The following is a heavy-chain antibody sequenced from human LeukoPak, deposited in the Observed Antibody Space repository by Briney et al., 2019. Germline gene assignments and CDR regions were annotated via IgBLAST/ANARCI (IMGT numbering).Heavy chain of an antibody. V-gene: IGHV4-59*08. J-gene: IGHJ6*02. CDR1: GGSISSYY. D-gene: IGHD6-13*01. CDR2: IYYSGST. Sequence: SETLSLTCTVSGGSISSYYWSWIRQPPGKGLEWIGYIYYSGSTNYNPSLKSRVTISVDTSKNQFSLKLSSVTAADTAVYYYARRHSSSAVSYYGMDVWGQGTTVTVSS. CDR3: ARRHSSSAVSYYGMDV.